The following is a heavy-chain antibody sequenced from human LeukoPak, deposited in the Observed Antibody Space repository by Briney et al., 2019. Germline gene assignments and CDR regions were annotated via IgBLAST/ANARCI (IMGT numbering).Heavy chain of an antibody. V-gene: IGHV3-11*01. J-gene: IGHJ3*02. CDR2: ISSSGSTI. D-gene: IGHD6-19*01. CDR3: ARDPSSGWYGEPKGGAFDI. CDR1: GFTFSDYY. Sequence: PGGSLRLSCAASGFTFSDYYMSWIRQAPGKGLEWVSYISSSGSTIYYADSVKGRFTISRDNAKNSLYLQMNSLRAEDTAVYYCARDPSSGWYGEPKGGAFDIWGQGTMVTVSS.